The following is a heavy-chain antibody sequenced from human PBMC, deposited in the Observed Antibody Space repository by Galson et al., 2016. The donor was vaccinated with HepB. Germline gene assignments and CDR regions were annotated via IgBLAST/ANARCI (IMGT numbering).Heavy chain of an antibody. CDR1: GFSFSNSG. Sequence: LRLSCAASGFSFSNSGMSWVRQAPGRGLEWVSGITHSGDATHYADFVKGRFTISRDNSKNTLYLYMNSLSAGDTAVYYCGKHGGFDYWGQGALVTVSS. CDR3: GKHGGFDY. D-gene: IGHD3-16*01. J-gene: IGHJ4*02. V-gene: IGHV3-23*01. CDR2: ITHSGDAT.